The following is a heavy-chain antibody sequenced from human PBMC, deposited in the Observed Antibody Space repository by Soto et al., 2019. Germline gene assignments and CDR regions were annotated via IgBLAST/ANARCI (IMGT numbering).Heavy chain of an antibody. CDR3: ARGEKGDISGYYPNAFDY. V-gene: IGHV4-31*03. CDR1: GGSISSGGYY. Sequence: QVQLQESGPGLVKPSQTLSLTCTVSGGSISSGGYYWSWIRQHPGKGLEWIGYIYYSGTTYYNPSLKSRVTISVDTSKNQFSLRLSSVTAADTAVYYCARGEKGDISGYYPNAFDYWGQGTLVTVSS. CDR2: IYYSGTT. J-gene: IGHJ4*02. D-gene: IGHD3-22*01.